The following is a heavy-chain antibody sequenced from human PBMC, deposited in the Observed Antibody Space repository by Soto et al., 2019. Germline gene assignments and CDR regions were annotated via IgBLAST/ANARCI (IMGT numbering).Heavy chain of an antibody. CDR2: IYYSGST. CDR1: GGSISSGGYY. D-gene: IGHD6-19*01. J-gene: IGHJ3*02. Sequence: PSETLSLTCTVSGGSISSGGYYWSWIRHHPGKGLEWIGYIYYSGSTYYNPSLKSRVTISVDTSKNQFSLKLSSVTAADTAMYYCARAAVDSGWYLDAFDIWGQGTMVTVSS. CDR3: ARAAVDSGWYLDAFDI. V-gene: IGHV4-31*03.